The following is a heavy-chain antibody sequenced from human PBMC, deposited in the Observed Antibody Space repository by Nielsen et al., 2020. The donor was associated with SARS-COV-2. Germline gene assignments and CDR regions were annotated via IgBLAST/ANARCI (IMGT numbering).Heavy chain of an antibody. CDR2: ISAYNGNT. CDR1: GYTFTSYG. D-gene: IGHD3-10*01. V-gene: IGHV1-18*01. Sequence: ASVKVSCKASGYTFTSYGISWVRQAPGQGLEWMGWISAYNGNTNYAQKLQGRVTMTTDTSTSTAYMELRSLRSDDTAVYYCARLLWFGELLWEGPYYFDYWGQGTLVTVSS. J-gene: IGHJ4*02. CDR3: ARLLWFGELLWEGPYYFDY.